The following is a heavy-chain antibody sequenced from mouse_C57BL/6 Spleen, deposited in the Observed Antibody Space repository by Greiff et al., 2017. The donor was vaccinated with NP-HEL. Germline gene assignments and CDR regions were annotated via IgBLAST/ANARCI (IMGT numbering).Heavy chain of an antibody. Sequence: EVQLQQSGPELVKPGASVKISCKASGYTFTDYYMNWVKQSHGKSLEWIGDINPNNGGTSYNQKFKGKATLTVDKSSSTAYMELRSLTSEDSAVYYCARELTGNDYWGQGTTLTVSS. J-gene: IGHJ2*01. CDR1: GYTFTDYY. CDR3: ARELTGNDY. V-gene: IGHV1-26*01. CDR2: INPNNGGT. D-gene: IGHD4-1*01.